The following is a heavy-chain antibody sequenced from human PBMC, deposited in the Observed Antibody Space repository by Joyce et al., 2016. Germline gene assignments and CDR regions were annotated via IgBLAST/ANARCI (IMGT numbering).Heavy chain of an antibody. CDR2: ISATRTYI. CDR3: ARGETYYFGSGRYGMDV. Sequence: EVQLVESGGGLVKPGGSLRLSCAASGVTFSGYYMSWVRQGPGKGLVWVSSISATRTYIYYADSVRGRFTISRDNAKDSLYLQMNSLRADDTAVYYCARGETYYFGSGRYGMDVWGQGTTVTVSS. J-gene: IGHJ6*02. CDR1: GVTFSGYY. D-gene: IGHD3-10*01. V-gene: IGHV3-21*01.